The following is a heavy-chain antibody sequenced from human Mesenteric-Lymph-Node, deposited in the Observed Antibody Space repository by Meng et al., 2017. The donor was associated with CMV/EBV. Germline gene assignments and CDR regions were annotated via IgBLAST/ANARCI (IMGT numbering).Heavy chain of an antibody. D-gene: IGHD4-11*01. CDR3: AKLHHSNYVDY. J-gene: IGHJ4*02. V-gene: IGHV3-23*01. Sequence: GESLKISCAASGFSFSSYAMTWVRQAPGKGLEWVSTVSGSGDITYYADSVKGRSTISRDNSKSTLYLQMNSLRAEDTAVYYCAKLHHSNYVDYWGQGTLVTVSS. CDR2: VSGSGDIT. CDR1: GFSFSSYA.